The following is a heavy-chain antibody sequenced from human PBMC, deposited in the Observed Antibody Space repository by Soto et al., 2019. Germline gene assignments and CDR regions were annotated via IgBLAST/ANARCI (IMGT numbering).Heavy chain of an antibody. CDR1: GGSIRSSSYY. J-gene: IGHJ4*02. CDR3: ARDKITGLFDY. CDR2: IFYSGST. V-gene: IGHV4-39*07. Sequence: SETLSLTCTVSGGSIRSSSYYWGWIRQPPGKGLEWIGSIFYSGSTNYNPSLKSRVTISVDTSKNQFSLKLTSVTAADTAVYYCARDKITGLFDYWGQGTPVTVSS. D-gene: IGHD2-8*02.